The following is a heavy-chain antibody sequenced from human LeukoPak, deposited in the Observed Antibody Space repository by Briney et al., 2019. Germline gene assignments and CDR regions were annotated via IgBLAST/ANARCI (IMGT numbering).Heavy chain of an antibody. CDR3: ARGYSSSWYYYYMDV. CDR2: IYYSGST. V-gene: IGHV4-59*01. D-gene: IGHD6-6*01. CDR1: GGSISSYY. J-gene: IGHJ6*03. Sequence: SETLSLTCTVSGGSISSYYWSWIRQPPGKGLEWIGYIYYSGSTNYNPSLKSRVTISVDTSKNQFSLKLSSVTAADTAVYYCARGYSSSWYYYYMDVWGKGTTVTVSS.